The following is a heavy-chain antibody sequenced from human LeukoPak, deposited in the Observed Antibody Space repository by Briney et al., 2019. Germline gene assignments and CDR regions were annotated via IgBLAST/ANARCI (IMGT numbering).Heavy chain of an antibody. CDR2: VNRDGSRS. Sequence: GGSLRLSCAASGFTFSSYWVHWVRQVPGEGLVWVSCVNRDGSRSTYADSVEGRFTISRDNTRNTLYLEMNSLRVEDTAIYYCTRDSKSSLDAWGQGTTVTVSS. CDR3: TRDSKSSLDA. V-gene: IGHV3-74*03. J-gene: IGHJ6*02. CDR1: GFTFSSYW.